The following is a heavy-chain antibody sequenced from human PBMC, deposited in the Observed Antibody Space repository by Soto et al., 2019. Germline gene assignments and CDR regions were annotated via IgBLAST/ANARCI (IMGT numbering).Heavy chain of an antibody. Sequence: ASVKVSCKASGYTFTGYYMHWVRQAPGQGLEWMGWINPNSGGTNYAQKFQGRVTMTRDTSISTAYMELSRLRSDDTAVYYCARSAYYYYGMDVWVPETLLVTVSS. CDR2: INPNSGGT. J-gene: IGHJ6*02. CDR1: GYTFTGYY. CDR3: ARSAYYYYGMDV. V-gene: IGHV1-2*02.